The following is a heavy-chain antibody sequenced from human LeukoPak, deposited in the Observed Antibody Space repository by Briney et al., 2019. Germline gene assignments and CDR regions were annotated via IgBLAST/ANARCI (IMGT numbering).Heavy chain of an antibody. CDR1: GDSVSSNSAA. D-gene: IGHD5-12*01. CDR3: AILASSGYDSSTGYYYGMDV. J-gene: IGHJ6*02. V-gene: IGHV6-1*01. Sequence: SQTLSLTCAISGDSVSSNSAAWNWIRQSPSRGLEWLGRTYYRSKWYNDYAVSVKSRITINPDTSKNQFSLQLNSVTPEDTAVYYCAILASSGYDSSTGYYYGMDVWGQGTTVTVSS. CDR2: TYYRSKWYN.